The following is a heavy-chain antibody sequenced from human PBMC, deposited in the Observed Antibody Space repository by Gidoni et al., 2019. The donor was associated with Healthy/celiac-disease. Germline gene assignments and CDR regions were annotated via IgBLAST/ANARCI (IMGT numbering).Heavy chain of an antibody. V-gene: IGHV3-23*01. CDR3: AKGVIAAAVIYYYYGMDV. D-gene: IGHD6-13*01. J-gene: IGHJ6*02. CDR1: GFTFSSYA. Sequence: EVQLLEPGGGLVQPGGSLRLSCAASGFTFSSYAMSWVRQAPGKGLGWVSAISGSGGSTYYADSVKGRFTISRDNSKNTLYLQMNSLRAEDTAVYYCAKGVIAAAVIYYYYGMDVWGQGTTVTVSS. CDR2: ISGSGGST.